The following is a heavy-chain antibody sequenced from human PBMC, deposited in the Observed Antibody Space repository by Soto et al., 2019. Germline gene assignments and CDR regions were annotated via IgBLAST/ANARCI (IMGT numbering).Heavy chain of an antibody. D-gene: IGHD4-17*01. CDR3: ARVWTTVTDWFDP. J-gene: IGHJ5*02. CDR2: IYHSGST. V-gene: IGHV4-4*02. CDR1: GGSISSSNW. Sequence: SETLSLTCAVSGGSISSSNWWSWVRQPPGKGLEWIGEIYHSGSTYYNPSLKSRVTISVDKSKNQFSLKLSSVTAADTAVYYCARVWTTVTDWFDPWGQGTLVTVSS.